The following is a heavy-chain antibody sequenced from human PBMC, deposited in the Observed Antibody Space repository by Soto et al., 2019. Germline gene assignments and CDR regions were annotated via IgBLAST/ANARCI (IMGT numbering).Heavy chain of an antibody. V-gene: IGHV1-18*01. CDR2: SSEYNGNT. CDR1: GYTLATYG. D-gene: IGHD1-1*01. J-gene: IGHJ6*02. CDR3: ARDGTAMYGRDV. Sequence: QVQLVQSGAEVKKPGASVKVSCKASGYTLATYGISWVRQAPGQGLEWMGWSSEYNGNTNYAQKRQDRVTLTTDTSTNTAYMELRSLRSDETAVYYCARDGTAMYGRDVWGQGTTVTVSS.